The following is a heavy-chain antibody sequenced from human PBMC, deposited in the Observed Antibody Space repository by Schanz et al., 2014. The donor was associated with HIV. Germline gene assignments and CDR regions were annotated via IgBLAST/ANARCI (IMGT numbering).Heavy chain of an antibody. J-gene: IGHJ3*01. CDR1: GFTVSNNH. D-gene: IGHD3-16*01. V-gene: IGHV3-7*01. CDR3: ARDGGEV. CDR2: IKEDGSEK. Sequence: EVQLLESGGGLVQPGGSLRLSCVFSGFTVSNNHLSWVRQAPGKGREWVANIKEDGSEKYHADSVKGRFTISRDNAKNSLFLQMESLRAEDTAVYYCARDGGEVRGQGTMVTVS.